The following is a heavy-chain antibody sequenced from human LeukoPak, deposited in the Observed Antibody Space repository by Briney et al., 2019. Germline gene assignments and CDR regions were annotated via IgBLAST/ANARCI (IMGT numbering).Heavy chain of an antibody. CDR3: ARVQLWLQNSDY. Sequence: GGSLRLSCAASGFTFRSYGMEWVRQAPGKGLEWVAVISYDGSNKYYADSVKGRFTISRDNSKNTLYLQMNSLRAEDTAVYYCARVQLWLQNSDYWGQGTLVTVSS. CDR1: GFTFRSYG. D-gene: IGHD5-18*01. CDR2: ISYDGSNK. J-gene: IGHJ4*02. V-gene: IGHV3-30-3*01.